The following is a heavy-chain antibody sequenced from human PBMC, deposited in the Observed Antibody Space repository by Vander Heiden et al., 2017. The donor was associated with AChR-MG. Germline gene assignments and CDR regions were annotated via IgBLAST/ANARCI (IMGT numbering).Heavy chain of an antibody. V-gene: IGHV3-30-3*01. Sequence: QVQLVASGGGVVQPGGSLTLPCSAAGFTLSSFTIHGVRQAPGKGREWVSFISYDGINKDYADSVKGRLTISRDNSKNTVYLHMSSLRADDTAVYFCARILWPAVNIQGAFDVWGQGTVVTVSS. J-gene: IGHJ3*01. CDR1: GFTLSSFT. CDR2: ISYDGINK. D-gene: IGHD4-4*01. CDR3: ARILWPAVNIQGAFDV.